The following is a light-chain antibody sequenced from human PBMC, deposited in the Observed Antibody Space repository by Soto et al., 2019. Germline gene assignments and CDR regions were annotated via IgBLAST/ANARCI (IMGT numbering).Light chain of an antibody. CDR1: QGISRY. V-gene: IGKV1-9*01. Sequence: DIQLTQSPSVLSASVGDRDTITCRASQGISRYLAWYQQKPGKAPKLQIYAASTLQSGVPSRFSGSGSGTEFSLSISSLQPEDFATYCCEQLNSYPPIIFGRGTRLEI. J-gene: IGKJ5*01. CDR3: EQLNSYPPII. CDR2: AAS.